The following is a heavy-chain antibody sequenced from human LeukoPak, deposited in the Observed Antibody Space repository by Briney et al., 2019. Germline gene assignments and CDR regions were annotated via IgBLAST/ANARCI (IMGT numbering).Heavy chain of an antibody. V-gene: IGHV3-30*18. Sequence: GRSLRLSCAASGFTFSSYGMHWVRQAPGKGLEWVALISYDGSNKYYADSVKGRFTISRDNSKNTLYLQMNSLRAEDTAVYYCAKDIFPTTEYYYDTRGPVDYWGQGTLVTVSS. D-gene: IGHD3-22*01. CDR2: ISYDGSNK. J-gene: IGHJ4*02. CDR3: AKDIFPTTEYYYDTRGPVDY. CDR1: GFTFSSYG.